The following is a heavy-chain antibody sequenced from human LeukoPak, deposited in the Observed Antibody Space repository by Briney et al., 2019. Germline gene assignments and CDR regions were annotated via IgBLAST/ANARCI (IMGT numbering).Heavy chain of an antibody. CDR3: ARATFDSRGYYYEGEY. J-gene: IGHJ4*02. CDR2: LSYDGGS. D-gene: IGHD3-22*01. V-gene: IGHV4-39*01. CDR1: GFSINSNTYY. Sequence: SETLSLTCSVSGFSINSNTYYWGWIRQPPGKGLEWIGSLSYDGGSYYNPSLKSRVTISGDTSKNQFSLKVSSVTAADTAVYYCARATFDSRGYYYEGEYWGQGTLVTVSS.